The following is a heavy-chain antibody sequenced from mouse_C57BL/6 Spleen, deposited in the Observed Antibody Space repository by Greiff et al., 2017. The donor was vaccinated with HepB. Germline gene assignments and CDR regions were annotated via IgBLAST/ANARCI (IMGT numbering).Heavy chain of an antibody. CDR2: IYPRRGNT. CDR1: GYTFTSYG. V-gene: IGHV1-81*01. D-gene: IGHD2-1*01. J-gene: IGHJ2*01. Sequence: QVQLQQSGAELARPGASVKLSCKASGYTFTSYGISWVKQRTGPGLEWIGEIYPRRGNTYYNEKVKGKATLTADKSSSTAYMELRSLTSEDSAVYFCARKGDYYGFDYWGQGTTLTVSS. CDR3: ARKGDYYGFDY.